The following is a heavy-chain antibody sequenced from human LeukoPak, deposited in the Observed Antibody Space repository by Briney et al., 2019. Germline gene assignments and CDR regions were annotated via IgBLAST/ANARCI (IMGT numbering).Heavy chain of an antibody. Sequence: PSETLSLTCAVYGWSFNDYYWNWIRQPPGKGLEWIGEINARGDTNYNPSLKSRVTISVDTSKKQFSLRFTSTIAADTAVYYCVRGQVPAPRGYNWFDPWGQGTLVTVSS. J-gene: IGHJ5*02. CDR3: VRGQVPAPRGYNWFDP. CDR1: GWSFNDYY. D-gene: IGHD2-2*01. CDR2: INARGDT. V-gene: IGHV4-34*01.